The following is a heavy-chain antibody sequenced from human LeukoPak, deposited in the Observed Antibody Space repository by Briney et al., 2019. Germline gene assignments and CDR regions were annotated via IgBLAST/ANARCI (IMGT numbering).Heavy chain of an antibody. J-gene: IGHJ6*03. CDR1: GFTFSSYS. V-gene: IGHV3-21*01. Sequence: GGSLRLSCAASGFTFSSYSMNWVRQAPGKGLEWVSSISSSSSYIYYADSVKGRFTISRDNAKNSLYLQMNSLRAEDTAVYYCARDGSAGVSPCYYYMDVWGKGTTVTVSS. CDR2: ISSSSSYI. CDR3: ARDGSAGVSPCYYYMDV. D-gene: IGHD3-10*01.